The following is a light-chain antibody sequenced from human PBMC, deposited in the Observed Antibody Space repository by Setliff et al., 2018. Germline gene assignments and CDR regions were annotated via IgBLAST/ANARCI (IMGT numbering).Light chain of an antibody. CDR1: TGPVTSVYY. J-gene: IGLJ1*01. CDR2: STN. Sequence: QAVVTQEPSLTVSPGGTVTLTCASSTGPVTSVYYANWFQQKPGQAPRALIFSTNIKHSWTPARFSGSLLGGKAALTLSGVQPEDEAEYYCLLYYGGAHLGVLGTGTKVTVL. V-gene: IGLV7-43*01. CDR3: LLYYGGAHLGV.